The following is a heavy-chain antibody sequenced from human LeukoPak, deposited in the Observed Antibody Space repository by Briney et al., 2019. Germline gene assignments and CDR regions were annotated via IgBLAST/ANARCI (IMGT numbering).Heavy chain of an antibody. V-gene: IGHV4-59*12. CDR2: IYYSGST. CDR1: GGSISSYY. D-gene: IGHD3-9*01. J-gene: IGHJ3*02. CDR3: ARDAALRYFDWFYAFDI. Sequence: SETLSLTCTVSGGSISSYYWSWIRQPPGKGLEWIGYIYYSGSTNYNPSLKSRVTISVDTSKNQFSLKLSSVTAADTAVYYCARDAALRYFDWFYAFDIWGQGTMVTVSS.